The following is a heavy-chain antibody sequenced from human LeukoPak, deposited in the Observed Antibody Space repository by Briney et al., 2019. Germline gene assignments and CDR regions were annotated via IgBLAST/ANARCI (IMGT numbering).Heavy chain of an antibody. CDR3: ASNRGYSYGYGY. Sequence: PSQTLSLTCTVSGGSISSGDYYWGWIRQPPGKGLEWIAYIYYSGSTYYNPSIKSRVTISVDTSKNQFSLKLSSVTAADTAVYYCASNRGYSYGYGYWGQGTLVTVSS. D-gene: IGHD5-18*01. J-gene: IGHJ4*02. CDR2: IYYSGST. V-gene: IGHV4-30-4*08. CDR1: GGSISSGDYY.